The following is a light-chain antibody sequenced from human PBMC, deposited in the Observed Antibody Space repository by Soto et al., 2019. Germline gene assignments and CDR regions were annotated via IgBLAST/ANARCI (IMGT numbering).Light chain of an antibody. CDR1: QSISSW. CDR3: QQYNSYSPWT. V-gene: IGKV1-5*01. CDR2: AAS. J-gene: IGKJ1*01. Sequence: DMQMTQSPPTLSASVGDRVTITCRASQSISSWLSWYQQKPEKVPKLLIYAASTLQSGVPSRFSGSGSGTEFTLTISSLQPDDFATYYCQQYNSYSPWTFGQGTKVDIK.